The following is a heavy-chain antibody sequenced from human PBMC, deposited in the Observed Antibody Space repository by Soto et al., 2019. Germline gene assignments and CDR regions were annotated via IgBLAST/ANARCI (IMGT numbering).Heavy chain of an antibody. V-gene: IGHV3-33*01. J-gene: IGHJ5*02. D-gene: IGHD3-3*01. CDR3: ARDLGPGGRYDFWSSNWFDP. Sequence: PGGSLRLSCAASGFTFSSYGMHWVRQAPGKGLEWVAVIWYDGSNKYYADSVKGRFTISRDNSKNTLYLQMNSLRAEDTAVYYCARDLGPGGRYDFWSSNWFDPWGQGTLVTVSS. CDR1: GFTFSSYG. CDR2: IWYDGSNK.